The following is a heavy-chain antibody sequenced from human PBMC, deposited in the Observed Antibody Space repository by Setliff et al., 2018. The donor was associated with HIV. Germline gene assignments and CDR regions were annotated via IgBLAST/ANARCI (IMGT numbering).Heavy chain of an antibody. J-gene: IGHJ3*01. CDR3: ARQSYYVTGSFYTDVFDL. CDR2: VFYTGST. CDR1: GGSISSSSYF. Sequence: SETLSLTCTVSGGSISSSSYFWGWIRQPPGKGLEWIASVFYTGSTYYRPSLKSRVTLSVELSKNHFSLELTSVTAADTAVYYCARQSYYVTGSFYTDVFDLWGQGTVVTVSS. D-gene: IGHD3-10*01. V-gene: IGHV4-39*01.